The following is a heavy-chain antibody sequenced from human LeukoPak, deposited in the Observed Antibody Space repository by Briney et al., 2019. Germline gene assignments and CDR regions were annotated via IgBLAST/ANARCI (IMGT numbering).Heavy chain of an antibody. CDR1: GGSISSGGYS. V-gene: IGHV4-30-2*01. Sequence: PSQTLPLTCAVSGGSISSGGYSWSWIRQPPGKGLEWIGYIYHSGSTYYNPSLKSRVTISVDRSKNQFSLKLSSVTAADTAVYYCARAIESGSSFFDYWGQGTLVTVSS. J-gene: IGHJ4*02. CDR2: IYHSGST. D-gene: IGHD1-26*01. CDR3: ARAIESGSSFFDY.